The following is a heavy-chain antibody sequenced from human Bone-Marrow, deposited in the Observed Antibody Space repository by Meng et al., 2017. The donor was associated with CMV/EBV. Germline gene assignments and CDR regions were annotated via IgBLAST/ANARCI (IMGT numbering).Heavy chain of an antibody. CDR3: ARMDYYGSGIDY. CDR1: GGSISSSSYY. CDR2: IYYSGST. V-gene: IGHV4-39*07. J-gene: IGHJ4*02. D-gene: IGHD3-10*01. Sequence: SETLSLTCTVSGGSISSSSYYWGWIRQPPGKGLEWIGSIYYSGSTYYNPSLKSRVTISVDTSKNQFSLKLSSVTAADTAVYYCARMDYYGSGIDYWGQGTLVTVYS.